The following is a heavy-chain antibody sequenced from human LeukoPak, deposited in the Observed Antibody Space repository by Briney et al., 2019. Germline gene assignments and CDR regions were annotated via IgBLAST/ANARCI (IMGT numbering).Heavy chain of an antibody. CDR1: GFTFSNYA. CDR3: AKERFAWDFDY. J-gene: IGHJ4*02. D-gene: IGHD3-9*01. Sequence: SGGSLRLSCAASGFTFSNYAMSWVRQAPGKGLEWVSAISGSDSSTYYADSVKGRFTISRDNSKNTLYLQLNSLRTEDTAVYYCAKERFAWDFDYWGQGTLVTVSS. V-gene: IGHV3-23*01. CDR2: ISGSDSST.